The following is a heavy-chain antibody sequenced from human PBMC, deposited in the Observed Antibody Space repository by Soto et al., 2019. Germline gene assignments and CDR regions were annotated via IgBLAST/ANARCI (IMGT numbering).Heavy chain of an antibody. CDR3: AKRRGAGGHFDY. V-gene: IGHV3-23*01. CDR2: VSMGGST. D-gene: IGHD2-15*01. CDR1: GFTFSRYA. Sequence: GGSLRLSCSASGFTFSRYAMVWVRQGPGKGLEWVAVVSMGGSTHYADSVRGRFTISRDNSKNTLSLQMNSLAAEDTAVYFCAKRRGAGGHFDYWGHGALVTVSS. J-gene: IGHJ4*01.